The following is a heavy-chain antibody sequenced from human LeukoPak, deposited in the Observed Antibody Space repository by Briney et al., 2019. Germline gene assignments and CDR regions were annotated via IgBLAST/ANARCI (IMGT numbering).Heavy chain of an antibody. CDR2: IYYSGST. Sequence: PSETLSLTCTVSGGSIRSSSYYWGWIRQPPGRGLEWIGSIYYSGSTNYNPSLKSRVTISVDTSKNQFSLKLSSVTAADTAVYYCARAPDWYFDLWGRGTLVTVSS. V-gene: IGHV4-39*07. J-gene: IGHJ2*01. CDR3: ARAPDWYFDL. CDR1: GGSIRSSSYY.